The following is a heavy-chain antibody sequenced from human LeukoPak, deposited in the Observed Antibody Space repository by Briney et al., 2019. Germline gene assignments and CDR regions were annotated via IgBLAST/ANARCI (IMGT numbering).Heavy chain of an antibody. Sequence: TGGSLRLSCAASGFTFSTYAMSWVRQAPGKGLEWVSVISGGGGSTFFADSVKGRFTISRDNSKNTLSLQMNSLRAEDTAVYYCAKLVSGYQLLLYYFDYWGQGTLVTVSS. CDR3: AKLVSGYQLLLYYFDY. J-gene: IGHJ4*02. CDR2: ISGGGGST. V-gene: IGHV3-23*01. CDR1: GFTFSTYA. D-gene: IGHD2-2*01.